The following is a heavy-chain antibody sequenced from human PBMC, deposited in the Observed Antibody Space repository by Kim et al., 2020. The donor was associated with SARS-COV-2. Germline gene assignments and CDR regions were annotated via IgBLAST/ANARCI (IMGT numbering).Heavy chain of an antibody. V-gene: IGHV3-23*01. CDR2: IRGGGGRT. J-gene: IGHJ3*02. Sequence: GGSLRLSCAASGFTFSSFAMYWVRQAPGKGLEWVSGIRGGGGRTYYADSVKGRFTFSRNNSKNTLYLQMNSLRAEDTAAYYCAKDVYWVKRVVGAVDMWG. CDR1: GFTFSSFA. D-gene: IGHD2-21*01. CDR3: AKDVYWVKRVVGAVDM.